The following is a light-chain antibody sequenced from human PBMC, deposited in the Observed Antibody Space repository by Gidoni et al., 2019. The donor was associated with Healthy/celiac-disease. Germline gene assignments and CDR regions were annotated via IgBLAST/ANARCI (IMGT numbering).Light chain of an antibody. Sequence: QSALTQPASVSGSPGPSITISCTGTSSDVVGYNYVSWYQQHPGKAPKLMIYDVSNRHSGVSNRFSGSKSGNTASLTISGLQAEDEADYYCSSYTSSSTYVFGTGTKVTVL. CDR3: SSYTSSSTYV. CDR2: DVS. J-gene: IGLJ1*01. V-gene: IGLV2-14*01. CDR1: SSDVVGYNY.